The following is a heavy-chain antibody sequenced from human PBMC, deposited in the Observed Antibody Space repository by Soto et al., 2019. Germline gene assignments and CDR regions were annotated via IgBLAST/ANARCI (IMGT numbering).Heavy chain of an antibody. CDR1: GGSISSYY. V-gene: IGHV4-59*01. Sequence: PSETLSLTCTVSGGSISSYYWSWIRQPPGKGLEWIGYIYYSGSTNYNPSLKSRVTISVDTSKNQFSLKLSSVTAADTAVYYCAGTGDYGNFDYWGQGTLVTVSS. CDR2: IYYSGST. D-gene: IGHD4-17*01. CDR3: AGTGDYGNFDY. J-gene: IGHJ4*02.